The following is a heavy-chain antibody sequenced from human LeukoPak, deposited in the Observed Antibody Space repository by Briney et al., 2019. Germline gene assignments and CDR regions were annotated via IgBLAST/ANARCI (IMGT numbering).Heavy chain of an antibody. Sequence: SETLSLTCAVSGYSISSGYYWGWIRQPPGKGLEWIGSIYHSGSTYYNPSLKSRVTISVHTSKNQFSLKPTSVTAADTAVYFCARRVVTIGDDAFDIWGQGTMVTVSS. V-gene: IGHV4-38-2*01. CDR3: ARRVVTIGDDAFDI. CDR2: IYHSGST. D-gene: IGHD3-22*01. CDR1: GYSISSGYY. J-gene: IGHJ3*02.